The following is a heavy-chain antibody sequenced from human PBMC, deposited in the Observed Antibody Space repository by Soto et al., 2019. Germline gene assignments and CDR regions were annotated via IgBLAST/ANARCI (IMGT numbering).Heavy chain of an antibody. CDR3: ARSHYTYGLLIDY. Sequence: KTSETLSLTCSVSGDFITTNGYYWGWIRQPPGKGLQWIGNVCWTGSTFSHPSLTSRVFISVDTSKNEFSLRLTSVTAADTAVYYCARSHYTYGLLIDYWGPGTLVTVSS. CDR2: VCWTGST. CDR1: GDFITTNGYY. J-gene: IGHJ4*02. D-gene: IGHD2-8*01. V-gene: IGHV4-39*01.